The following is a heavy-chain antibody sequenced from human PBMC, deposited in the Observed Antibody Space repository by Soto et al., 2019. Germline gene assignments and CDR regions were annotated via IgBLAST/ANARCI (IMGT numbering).Heavy chain of an antibody. CDR3: ARDRGAVAGTRYYYGMDV. CDR1: GFTFSSYG. Sequence: LGGSLRLSCAASGFTFSSYGMHWVRQAPGKGLERVAVIWYDGSNKYYADSVKGRFTISRDNSKNTLYLQMNSLRAEDTAVYYCARDRGAVAGTRYYYGMDVWGQGTTVTVSS. J-gene: IGHJ6*02. CDR2: IWYDGSNK. V-gene: IGHV3-33*01. D-gene: IGHD6-13*01.